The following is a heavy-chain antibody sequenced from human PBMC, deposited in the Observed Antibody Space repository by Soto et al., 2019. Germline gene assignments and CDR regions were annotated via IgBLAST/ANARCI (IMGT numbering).Heavy chain of an antibody. D-gene: IGHD3-3*01. J-gene: IGHJ4*02. Sequence: GGSLRLSCAASGFTVSSNYMSWVRQAPGKGLEWVSVIYSGGSTYYADSVKGRFIISRDNSKNTLYLQMNSLRAEDTAVYYCARDGPHISISGYGDYWGQGNLVTVS. CDR3: ARDGPHISISGYGDY. CDR2: IYSGGST. V-gene: IGHV3-66*01. CDR1: GFTVSSNY.